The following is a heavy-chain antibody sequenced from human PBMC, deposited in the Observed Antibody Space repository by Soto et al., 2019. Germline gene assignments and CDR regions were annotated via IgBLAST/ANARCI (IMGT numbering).Heavy chain of an antibody. CDR3: ARVVVAATEFLDY. V-gene: IGHV3-11*01. J-gene: IGHJ4*02. Sequence: GGSLRLSCAASGFTFSDYYMSWIRQAPGKGLEWVSYISSSGSTIYYADSVKGRFTISRDNAKNSLYLQMNSLRAEDTAVYYCARVVVAATEFLDYWGQGTLVTVSS. CDR2: ISSSGSTI. CDR1: GFTFSDYY. D-gene: IGHD2-15*01.